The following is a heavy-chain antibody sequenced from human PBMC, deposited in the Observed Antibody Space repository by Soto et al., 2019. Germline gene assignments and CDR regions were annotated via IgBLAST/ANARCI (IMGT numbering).Heavy chain of an antibody. CDR2: MNPNSGNT. D-gene: IGHD1-7*01. CDR3: ARGLVTGTTRYYYYMDV. J-gene: IGHJ6*03. Sequence: ASVKVSCKASGYTFTSYDINWVRQATGQGLEWMGWMNPNSGNTGYAQKFQGRVTMTRNTSISTAYMELSSLRSEDTAVYYCARGLVTGTTRYYYYMDVWGKGTTVTVSS. CDR1: GYTFTSYD. V-gene: IGHV1-8*01.